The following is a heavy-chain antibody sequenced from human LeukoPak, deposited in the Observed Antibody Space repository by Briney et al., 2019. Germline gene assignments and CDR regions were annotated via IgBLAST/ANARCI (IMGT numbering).Heavy chain of an antibody. CDR3: ARDSRDSSGWYEMGYYFDY. D-gene: IGHD6-19*01. CDR1: GGSISSYY. V-gene: IGHV4-59*01. J-gene: IGHJ4*02. CDR2: IYYSGST. Sequence: SETLSLTCTVSGGSISSYYWSWIRQPPGKGLEWIGYIYYSGSTNCNPSLKGRVTISVDTSKNQFSLKLSSVTAADTAVYYCARDSRDSSGWYEMGYYFDYWGQGTLVTVSS.